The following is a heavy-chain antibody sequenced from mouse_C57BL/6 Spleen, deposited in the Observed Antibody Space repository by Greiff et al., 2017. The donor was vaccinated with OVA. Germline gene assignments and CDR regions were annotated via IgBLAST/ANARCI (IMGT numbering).Heavy chain of an antibody. CDR1: GYTFTSYW. D-gene: IGHD1-1*01. J-gene: IGHJ4*01. V-gene: IGHV1-55*01. CDR2: IYPGSGST. CDR3: ARDSSYGDY. Sequence: LQESGAELVKPGASVKMSCKASGYTFTSYWITWVKQRPGQGLAWIGDIYPGSGSTNYNEKFKSKATLTVDTSSSTAYMQLSSLTSEDSAVYYCARDSSYGDYWGQGTSVTVSS.